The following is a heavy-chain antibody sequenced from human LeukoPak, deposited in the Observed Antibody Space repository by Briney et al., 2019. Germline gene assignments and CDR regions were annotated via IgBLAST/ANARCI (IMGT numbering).Heavy chain of an antibody. J-gene: IGHJ3*02. CDR2: ISWNSGSI. CDR1: GFTFDDYA. V-gene: IGHV3-9*01. D-gene: IGHD1-26*01. CDR3: AKGDSGSYHGAFDI. Sequence: GRSLRLSCAASGFTFDDYAMHWVRQAPGKGLEWVSGISWNSGSIGYADSVKGRFTISRDNAKNSLYLQMNSLRAEDTALYYCAKGDSGSYHGAFDIWGQGTMVTVSS.